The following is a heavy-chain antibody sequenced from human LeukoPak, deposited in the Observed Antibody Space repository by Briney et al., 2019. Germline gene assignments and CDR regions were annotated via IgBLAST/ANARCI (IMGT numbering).Heavy chain of an antibody. J-gene: IGHJ6*02. V-gene: IGHV1-46*01. D-gene: IGHD6-19*01. CDR3: ARAIAVAGMHYYYYGMDV. CDR1: GYTFTSYY. Sequence: ASVKVSCKASGYTFTSYYMHWVRQAPGQGLEWMGIINPSGGSTSYAQKFQGRVTITADKSTSTAYMELSSLRSEDTAVYYCARAIAVAGMHYYYYGMDVWGQGTTVTVSS. CDR2: INPSGGST.